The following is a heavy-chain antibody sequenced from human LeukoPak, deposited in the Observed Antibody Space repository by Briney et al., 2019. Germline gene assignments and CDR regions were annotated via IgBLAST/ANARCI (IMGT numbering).Heavy chain of an antibody. Sequence: GGSLRLSCAASGFTFSSYAMSWVRQAPGKGLEWVSAISGTGSSTYSADSVKGRFTISRDNSKNTLYLQMNSLRAEDTAVYYCARDLAGQQLPPVDWFDPWGQGTLVTVSS. CDR2: ISGTGSST. J-gene: IGHJ5*02. V-gene: IGHV3-23*01. CDR3: ARDLAGQQLPPVDWFDP. CDR1: GFTFSSYA. D-gene: IGHD6-13*01.